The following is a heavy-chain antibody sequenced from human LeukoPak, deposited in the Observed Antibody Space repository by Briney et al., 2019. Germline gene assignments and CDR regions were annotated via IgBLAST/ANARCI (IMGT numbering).Heavy chain of an antibody. J-gene: IGHJ3*01. Sequence: GGSLRLSCAASGFRISYKTIDWVRQAPGKGLEWVPSISSSSLYIYYADSLKGRFTISRDNAKNSLWLQMNSLRAGDTAVYFCVRGGIGYDEPFDLWGRGTMVTVSS. D-gene: IGHD5-12*01. V-gene: IGHV3-21*01. CDR2: ISSSSLYI. CDR1: GFRISYKT. CDR3: VRGGIGYDEPFDL.